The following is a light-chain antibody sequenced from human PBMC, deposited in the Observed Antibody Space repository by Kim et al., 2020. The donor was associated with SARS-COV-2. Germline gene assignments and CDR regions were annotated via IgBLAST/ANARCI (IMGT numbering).Light chain of an antibody. CDR1: QSLLNMDGKTY. CDR3: MQSIQLPWT. J-gene: IGKJ1*01. V-gene: IGKV2D-29*01. Sequence: PAAFSCKSSQSLLNMDGKTYLYWYLQKPGQPPHLLIYEVSNRFSGVSQRFSGSGSGTDFTLTISRVEAEDVGIYYCMQSIQLPWTFGQGTKVDIK. CDR2: EVS.